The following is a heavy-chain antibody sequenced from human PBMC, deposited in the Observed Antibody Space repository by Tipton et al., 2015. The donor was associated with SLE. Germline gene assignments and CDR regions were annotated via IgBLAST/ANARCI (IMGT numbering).Heavy chain of an antibody. D-gene: IGHD4-17*01. CDR3: ARDVTTVTSYYFDY. Sequence: GSLRLSCAASRFTLSTYSMIWVRQAPGKGLEWVSSISSSSNYIYYADSVKGRFTISRDNAKNSLYLQMNSLRAEDTAVYYCARDVTTVTSYYFDYWGQGTLVTVSS. CDR2: ISSSSNYI. CDR1: RFTLSTYS. V-gene: IGHV3-21*03. J-gene: IGHJ4*02.